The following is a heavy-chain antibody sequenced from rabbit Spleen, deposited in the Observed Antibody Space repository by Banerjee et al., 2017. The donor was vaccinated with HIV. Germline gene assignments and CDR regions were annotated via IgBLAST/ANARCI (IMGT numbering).Heavy chain of an antibody. J-gene: IGHJ4*01. CDR3: ARGSATMTMVIIGFYLSL. V-gene: IGHV1S45*01. CDR2: IYADGSGST. CDR1: GFSFSSSYY. Sequence: QEQLEESGGGLVKPEGSLTLTCTASGFSFSSSYYMCWVRQAPGKGLEWIACIYADGSGSTAYASWAKGRFTISKTSSTTVTLQMTTLTAADTATYFCARGSATMTMVIIGFYLSLWGPGTLVTVS. D-gene: IGHD2-1*01.